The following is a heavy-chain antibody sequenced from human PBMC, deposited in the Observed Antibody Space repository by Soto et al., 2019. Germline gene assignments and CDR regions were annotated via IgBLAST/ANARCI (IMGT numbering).Heavy chain of an antibody. CDR2: ISGSGGST. J-gene: IGHJ3*02. V-gene: IGHV3-23*01. CDR1: GFTFSSYA. D-gene: IGHD2-15*01. Sequence: GGSLRLSCAASGFTFSSYAMSWVRQAPGKGLEWVSAISGSGGSTYYADSVKGRFTISRDNSKNTLYLQMNSLRAEDTAVYYCAKTKGYCSGGSCYGQKNDAFDIWGQGTMVTVSS. CDR3: AKTKGYCSGGSCYGQKNDAFDI.